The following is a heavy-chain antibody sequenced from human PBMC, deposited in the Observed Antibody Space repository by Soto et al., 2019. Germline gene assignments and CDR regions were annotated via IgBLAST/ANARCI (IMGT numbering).Heavy chain of an antibody. CDR3: ARDNIVATILAGYNWFDP. D-gene: IGHD5-12*01. Sequence: QVQLVQSGAEVKKPGASVKVSCKASGYTFTSYGISWVRQAPGQGLEWMGWISAYKGNTNYAQKLQGRVTMTTDTSTSTAYMELRSLRSDYTAVYYCARDNIVATILAGYNWFDPWGQGTLVTVSS. CDR2: ISAYKGNT. J-gene: IGHJ5*02. CDR1: GYTFTSYG. V-gene: IGHV1-18*04.